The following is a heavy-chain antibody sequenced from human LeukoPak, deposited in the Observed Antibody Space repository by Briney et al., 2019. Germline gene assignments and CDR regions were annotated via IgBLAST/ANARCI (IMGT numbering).Heavy chain of an antibody. CDR3: ARADRLDGGPYLIGP. J-gene: IGHJ5*02. V-gene: IGHV1-2*02. D-gene: IGHD2-21*01. Sequence: ASVNVSCKTSGYSFTDYYMHWGRQAPGQGLEWMGWINPNSGGTSSAQKFQGRVTMTRDTSITTVYMEVSWLTSDDTAIYYCARADRLDGGPYLIGPWGQGTLVTVSS. CDR1: GYSFTDYY. CDR2: INPNSGGT.